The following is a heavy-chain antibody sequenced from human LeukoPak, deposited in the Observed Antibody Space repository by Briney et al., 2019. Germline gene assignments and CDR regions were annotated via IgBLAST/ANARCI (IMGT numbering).Heavy chain of an antibody. CDR2: INWNGGIT. V-gene: IGHV3-20*04. Sequence: GGSLRLSCAASGFTFDDYGMSWVRQAPVKGLEWISGINWNGGITGYADSVKGRFTISRDNAKNSLYLQMNSLRAEDTALYYCARDLGIAVAGNYYYGMDVWGQGTTVTVSS. CDR1: GFTFDDYG. J-gene: IGHJ6*02. D-gene: IGHD6-19*01. CDR3: ARDLGIAVAGNYYYGMDV.